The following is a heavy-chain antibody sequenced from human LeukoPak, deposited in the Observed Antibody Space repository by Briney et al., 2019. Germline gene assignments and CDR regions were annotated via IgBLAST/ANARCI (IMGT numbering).Heavy chain of an antibody. Sequence: QSGGSLRLSCAASGFTFSDYEMNWVRQAPGKGLEWVSYISSSASIIYYSDSVKGRFTISRDNAKNSLHLQMNSLRDEDTAVYYCARGVEFDPWGQGTLVTVSS. D-gene: IGHD2-2*01. V-gene: IGHV3-48*03. J-gene: IGHJ5*02. CDR1: GFTFSDYE. CDR2: ISSSASII. CDR3: ARGVEFDP.